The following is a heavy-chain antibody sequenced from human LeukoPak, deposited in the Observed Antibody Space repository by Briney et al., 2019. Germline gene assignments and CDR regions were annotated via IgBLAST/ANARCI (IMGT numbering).Heavy chain of an antibody. V-gene: IGHV3-11*04. J-gene: IGHJ1*01. Sequence: GGSLRLSCAASGFTFSDYYMSWIRQAPGKGLEWVSYISSSGSTIYYADSVKGRFTISRDNAKNSLYLQMNSLRAEDTAVYYCARALHYDFWSGPSFQHWGQGTLVTVSS. CDR3: ARALHYDFWSGPSFQH. CDR2: ISSSGSTI. CDR1: GFTFSDYY. D-gene: IGHD3-3*01.